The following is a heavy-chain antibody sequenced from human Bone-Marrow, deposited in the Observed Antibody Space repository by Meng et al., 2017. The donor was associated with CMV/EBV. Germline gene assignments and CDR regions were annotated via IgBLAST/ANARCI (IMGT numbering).Heavy chain of an antibody. D-gene: IGHD3-3*01. J-gene: IGHJ4*02. CDR3: ARGAYDLWSGPNGKNYYDS. Sequence: ASVKVSCKASGYTFTSYYMHWVRQAPGQGLEWMGWINGNSGDTNYEQNFQGRVSMTRDTSINTVYMELRRLRSDDAAVYYCARGAYDLWSGPNGKNYYDSCGEGTLATSSS. CDR1: GYTFTSYY. CDR2: INGNSGDT. V-gene: IGHV1-2*02.